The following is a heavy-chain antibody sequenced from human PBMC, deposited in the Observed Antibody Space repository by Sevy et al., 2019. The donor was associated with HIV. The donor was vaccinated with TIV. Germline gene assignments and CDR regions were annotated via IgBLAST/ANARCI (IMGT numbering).Heavy chain of an antibody. CDR2: ISGSGSRT. J-gene: IGHJ6*03. V-gene: IGHV3-23*01. D-gene: IGHD3-22*01. CDR3: GKGGGGHYDPDEIGYYFYYYNMDV. CDR1: GFSFDSYG. Sequence: GGSLRLSCAVSGFSFDSYGMTWVRQAPGKGLEWVSGISGSGSRTYYADSVKGRFIISRDNSKNTLDLQMNSLRSEDPAMYYCGKGGGGHYDPDEIGYYFYYYNMDVWGKGTTVTVSS.